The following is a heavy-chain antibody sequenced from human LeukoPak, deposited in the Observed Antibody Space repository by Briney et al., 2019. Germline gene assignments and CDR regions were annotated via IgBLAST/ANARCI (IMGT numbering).Heavy chain of an antibody. CDR3: ARGPSVRDAFDI. D-gene: IGHD3-10*01. CDR1: GFTFSSYS. V-gene: IGHV3-21*01. J-gene: IGHJ3*02. CDR2: ISSSSSYI. Sequence: PGGSLRLSCAASGFTFSSYSMNWVRQAPGKGLEWVSSISSSSSYIYYADSVKGQFTISRDNAKNSLYLQMNSLRAEDTAVYYCARGPSVRDAFDIWGQGTMVTVSS.